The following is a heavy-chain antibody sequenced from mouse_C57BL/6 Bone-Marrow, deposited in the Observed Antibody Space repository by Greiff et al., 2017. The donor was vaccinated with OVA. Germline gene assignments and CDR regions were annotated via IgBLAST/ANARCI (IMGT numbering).Heavy chain of an antibody. D-gene: IGHD1-1*01. CDR1: GYTFTSYW. J-gene: IGHJ4*01. CDR2: IHPNSGST. V-gene: IGHV1-64*01. CDR3: ASFITTEAMDY. Sequence: VQLQQSGAELVKPGASVKLSCKASGYTFTSYWMHWVKQRPGQGLEWIGMIHPNSGSTNYNEKFKSKATLTVDKSSSTAYMQLSSLTSEDSAVYYCASFITTEAMDYWGQGTSVTVSS.